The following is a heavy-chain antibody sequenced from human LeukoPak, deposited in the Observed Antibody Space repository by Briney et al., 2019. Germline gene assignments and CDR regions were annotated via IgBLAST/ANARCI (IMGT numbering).Heavy chain of an antibody. CDR1: GVSVTSYY. CDR3: ASSPSWVIAVAGTDYYFDY. Sequence: SETLSLTCTVSGVSVTSYYWSWIRQPPGKGLEWIGYIYYSGSTNYNPSLKSRVTISIDTSKNQFSLKLSSVTAADTAVYYCASSPSWVIAVAGTDYYFDYWGQGTLVTVSS. D-gene: IGHD6-19*01. J-gene: IGHJ4*02. CDR2: IYYSGST. V-gene: IGHV4-59*08.